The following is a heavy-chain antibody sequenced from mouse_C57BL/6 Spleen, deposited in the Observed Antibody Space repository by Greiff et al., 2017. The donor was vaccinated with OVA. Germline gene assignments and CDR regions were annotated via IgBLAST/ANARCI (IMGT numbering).Heavy chain of an antibody. J-gene: IGHJ3*01. V-gene: IGHV1-4*01. Sequence: VMLVESGAELARPGASVKMSCKASGYTFTSYTMHWVKQRPGQGLEWIGYINPSSGYTKYNQKFKDKATLTADKSSSTAYMQLSSLTSEDSAVYYCARLYDYVWFAYWGQGTLVTVSA. D-gene: IGHD2-4*01. CDR3: ARLYDYVWFAY. CDR1: GYTFTSYT. CDR2: INPSSGYT.